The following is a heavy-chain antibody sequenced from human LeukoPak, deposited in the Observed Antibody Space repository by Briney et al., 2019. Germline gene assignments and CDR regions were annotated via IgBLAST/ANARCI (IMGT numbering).Heavy chain of an antibody. CDR3: ACDWGWWLVGKGFS. CDR2: IGASGDT. D-gene: IGHD6-19*01. CDR1: GFTFSTYD. V-gene: IGHV3-13*01. J-gene: IGHJ5*02. Sequence: PGGSLRLSCGASGFTFSTYDMPWVRQATGRGLDWVSPIGASGDTSSPGSVKGRFTISRENAQNSLYLQMNSLSAGGTAVCNCACDWGWWLVGKGFSSGQGTLVSVSS.